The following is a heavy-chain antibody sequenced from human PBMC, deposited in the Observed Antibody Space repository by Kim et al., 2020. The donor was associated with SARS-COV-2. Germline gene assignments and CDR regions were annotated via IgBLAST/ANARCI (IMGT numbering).Heavy chain of an antibody. CDR1: GFTFSSYG. Sequence: GGSLRLSCAASGFTFSSYGMHWVRQAPGKGLEWVAVISYDGSNKYYADSVKGRFTISRDNSKNTLYLQMNSLRAEDTAVYYCATRGYFDWFRGLGDYWGQGTLVTVSS. J-gene: IGHJ4*02. CDR3: ATRGYFDWFRGLGDY. V-gene: IGHV3-30*03. CDR2: ISYDGSNK. D-gene: IGHD3-9*01.